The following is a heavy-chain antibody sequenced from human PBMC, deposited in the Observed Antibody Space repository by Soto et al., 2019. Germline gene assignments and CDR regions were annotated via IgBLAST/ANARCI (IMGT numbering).Heavy chain of an antibody. CDR3: ARGRTAAGFDF. J-gene: IGHJ4*02. Sequence: WGSLRLSCAASACTFISYWMHWVRQAPGKGLVWVSRTKSDGTTTTYADSVKGRFTISRDNTKNTLYLQMNSLRTEDTAVYYRARGRTAAGFDFRGQGTLGPVSS. CDR1: ACTFISYW. D-gene: IGHD6-13*01. V-gene: IGHV3-74*01. CDR2: TKSDGTTT.